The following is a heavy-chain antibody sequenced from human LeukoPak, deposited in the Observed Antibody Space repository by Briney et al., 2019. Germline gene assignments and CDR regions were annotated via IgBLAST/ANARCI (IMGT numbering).Heavy chain of an antibody. J-gene: IGHJ4*02. Sequence: GGSLTLSCAASDSSFRSHDMSWVRQTLEKGLEWVSSIAGDGASFYAGSVKGRFTISRDKSENILYLQMNSLRADDTAIYYCAKGPNFGSWRAVDYWGQGSLVTVSS. CDR1: DSSFRSHD. V-gene: IGHV3-23*01. CDR3: AKGPNFGSWRAVDY. D-gene: IGHD3-10*01. CDR2: IAGDGAS.